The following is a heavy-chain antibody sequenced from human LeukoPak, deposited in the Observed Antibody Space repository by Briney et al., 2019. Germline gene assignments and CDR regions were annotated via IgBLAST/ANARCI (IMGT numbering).Heavy chain of an antibody. CDR2: ISAYNGNT. CDR3: ARVGLMVRGVIFARFDP. D-gene: IGHD3-10*01. J-gene: IGHJ5*02. Sequence: GASVKVSCKASGYTFTSYAMNWVRQAPGQGLEWMGWISAYNGNTNYAQKLQGRVTMTTDTSTSTAYMELRSLRSDDTAVYYCARVGLMVRGVIFARFDPWGQGTLVTVSS. V-gene: IGHV1-18*01. CDR1: GYTFTSYA.